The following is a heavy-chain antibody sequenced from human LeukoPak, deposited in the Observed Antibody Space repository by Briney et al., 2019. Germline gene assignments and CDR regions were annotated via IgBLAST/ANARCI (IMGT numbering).Heavy chain of an antibody. V-gene: IGHV4-59*01. CDR3: ARERDGYNLRDYYYYMDV. J-gene: IGHJ6*03. D-gene: IGHD5-24*01. CDR2: IYYSGST. Sequence: PSETLSLTCTVSGASMSTYYWSWIRQPPGKGLEWIGYIYYSGSTNYNPSLKSRVTISVDTSKNQFSLKLSSVTAADTAVYYCARERDGYNLRDYYYYMDVWGKGTTVTVSS. CDR1: GASMSTYY.